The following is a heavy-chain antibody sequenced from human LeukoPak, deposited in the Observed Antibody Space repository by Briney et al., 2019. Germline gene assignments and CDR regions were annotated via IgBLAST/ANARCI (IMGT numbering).Heavy chain of an antibody. CDR3: EADPGHL. V-gene: IGHV3-7*01. J-gene: IGHJ4*02. D-gene: IGHD6-19*01. CDR2: INRDGSEK. Sequence: PGGSLRLSCKASGFTFSSYWRSWVRQAPGKGLEWVANINRDGSEKNYVDSVEGRFTISRDNAENSLYLQMNSLRGDDTALYYCEADPGHLWGQGTLVTVSS. CDR1: GFTFSSYW.